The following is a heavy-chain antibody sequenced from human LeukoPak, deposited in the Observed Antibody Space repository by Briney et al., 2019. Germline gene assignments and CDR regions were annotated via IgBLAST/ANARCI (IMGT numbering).Heavy chain of an antibody. D-gene: IGHD6-13*01. CDR3: ARRYSSSWYYFDC. CDR1: GYTFTSYG. Sequence: GASVTVSCKASGYTFTSYGISWVRPAPGQGLEWMGWISAYNGNTNYAQKLQGRVTMTTDTSTSTAYMELRSLRSDGTAVYYCARRYSSSWYYFDCWGRGTLVTVSS. V-gene: IGHV1-18*01. J-gene: IGHJ4*02. CDR2: ISAYNGNT.